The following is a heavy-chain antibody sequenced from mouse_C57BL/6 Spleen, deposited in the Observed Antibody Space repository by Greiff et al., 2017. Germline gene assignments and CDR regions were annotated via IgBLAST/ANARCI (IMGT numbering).Heavy chain of an antibody. CDR1: GYTFTSYW. CDR3: ARSRQGGDYAMDD. CDR2: IDPSDSET. D-gene: IGHD6-1*01. V-gene: IGHV1-52*01. Sequence: QVQLQQPGAELVRPGSSVKLSCKASGYTFTSYWMPWVKQRPIQGLEWIGNIDPSDSETHYNQKFKDKATLTVDKSSSPAYMQLSSLTSEDSAVYYCARSRQGGDYAMDDWGQGTSVTVSS. J-gene: IGHJ4*01.